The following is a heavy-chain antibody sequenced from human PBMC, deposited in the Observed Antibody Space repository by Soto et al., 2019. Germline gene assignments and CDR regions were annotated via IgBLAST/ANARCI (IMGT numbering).Heavy chain of an antibody. CDR1: GYTFTSYD. Sequence: ASVKVSCKASGYTFTSYDINWVRQATGQGLEWMGWMNPNSGNTGYAQKFQGRVTMTRNTSIGTAYMELSSLRSEDTAVYYCRVAARQSAFDIWGQGTMVTVSS. CDR2: MNPNSGNT. V-gene: IGHV1-8*01. J-gene: IGHJ3*02. CDR3: RVAARQSAFDI. D-gene: IGHD6-6*01.